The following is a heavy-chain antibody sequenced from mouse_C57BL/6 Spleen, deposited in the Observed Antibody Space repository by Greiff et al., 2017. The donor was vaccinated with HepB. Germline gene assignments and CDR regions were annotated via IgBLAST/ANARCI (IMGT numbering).Heavy chain of an antibody. V-gene: IGHV1-81*01. CDR3: ARRPNWEGYAMDY. Sequence: VQLQQSGAELARPGASVKLSCKASGYTFTSYGISWVKQRTGQGLEWIGEIYPRSGNTYYNEKFKGKATLTADKSSSTAYMELRSLTSEDSAVYFCARRPNWEGYAMDYWGQGTSVTVSS. CDR1: GYTFTSYG. CDR2: IYPRSGNT. D-gene: IGHD4-1*01. J-gene: IGHJ4*01.